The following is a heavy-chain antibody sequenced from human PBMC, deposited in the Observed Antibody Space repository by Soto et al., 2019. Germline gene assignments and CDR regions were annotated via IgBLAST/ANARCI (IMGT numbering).Heavy chain of an antibody. CDR2: VYWNDDE. J-gene: IGHJ3*01. Sequence: KSGPTLVNPTQTLTLTCTFSGFSLNTGGVGVGWIRQPPGKPLEWLALVYWNDDERYRPSLKNRLAIIKDTSKNQVVLTMTNMDPVDTGTYYCAHRIRERPAFVVWGQGTVVTVSS. CDR1: GFSLNTGGVG. CDR3: AHRIRERPAFVV. D-gene: IGHD1-1*01. V-gene: IGHV2-5*01.